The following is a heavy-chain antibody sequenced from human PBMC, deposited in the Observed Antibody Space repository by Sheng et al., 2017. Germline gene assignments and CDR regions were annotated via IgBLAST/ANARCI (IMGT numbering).Heavy chain of an antibody. Sequence: QVQLVQSGAEVKKPGSSVKVSCKASGGTFSSYTISWVRQAPGQGLEWMGRIIPILGIANYAQKFQGRVTITADKSTSTAYMELSSLRSEDTAVYYCARLPERLWFGDRRDGYYYMDVWGKGTTVTVSS. CDR1: GGTFSSYT. V-gene: IGHV1-69*02. CDR3: ARLPERLWFGDRRDGYYYMDV. J-gene: IGHJ6*03. D-gene: IGHD3-10*01. CDR2: IIPILGIA.